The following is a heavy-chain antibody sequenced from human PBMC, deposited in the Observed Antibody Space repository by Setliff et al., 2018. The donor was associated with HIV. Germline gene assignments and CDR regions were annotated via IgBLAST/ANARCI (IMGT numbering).Heavy chain of an antibody. Sequence: GASVKVSCKSSGYTFINYHITWVRQAPGQGLEWVGSISASSVNTNYTQGRVTMTTDISTSTAYMALRSLRSDDTAVYYCATDRTHTGMNMVRGRLTDPARYPLDYWGQGTLVTVSS. CDR1: GYTFINYH. CDR3: ATDRTHTGMNMVRGRLTDPARYPLDY. D-gene: IGHD3-10*01. V-gene: IGHV1-18*01. J-gene: IGHJ4*02. CDR2: ISASSVNT.